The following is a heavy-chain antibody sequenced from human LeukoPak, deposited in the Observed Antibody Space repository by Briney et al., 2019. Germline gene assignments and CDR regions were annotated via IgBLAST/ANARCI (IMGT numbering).Heavy chain of an antibody. CDR2: ISYGGSNK. J-gene: IGHJ4*02. CDR1: GFTFSSYA. CDR3: ARDYYGSGSYYNGGDY. V-gene: IGHV3-30-3*01. D-gene: IGHD3-10*01. Sequence: GRSLRLSCAASGFTFSSYAMHWVRQAPGKGLEWVAVISYGGSNKYYADSVKGRFTISRDNSKNTLYLQMNSLRAEDTAVYYCARDYYGSGSYYNGGDYWGQGTLVTVSS.